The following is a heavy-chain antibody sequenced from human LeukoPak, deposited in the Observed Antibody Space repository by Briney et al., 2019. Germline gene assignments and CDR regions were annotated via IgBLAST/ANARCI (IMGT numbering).Heavy chain of an antibody. CDR1: GGSFSGYY. Sequence: SETLSLTCGVYGGSFSGYYWSWIRQPPGKGLEWIGDINHSGSTNYNPSLKSRVTISVDPSKSQFSLRLSSMTAADTAVYYCARDRYCSSTSCNRYYHGMDVWGQGTTVTVSS. D-gene: IGHD2-2*01. CDR2: INHSGST. CDR3: ARDRYCSSTSCNRYYHGMDV. V-gene: IGHV4-34*01. J-gene: IGHJ6*02.